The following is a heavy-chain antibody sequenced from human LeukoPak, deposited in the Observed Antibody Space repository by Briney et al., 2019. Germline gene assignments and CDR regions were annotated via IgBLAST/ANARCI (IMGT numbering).Heavy chain of an antibody. V-gene: IGHV3-23*01. CDR2: ITASGTAM. Sequence: GGSLRLSCAASGFTFSSYSMNWVRQAPGKGLEWVSHITASGTAMFYADSVKGRFTISRDNSKNTLHLQMNSLRAEDTAVYYCAKGSYYYDSSGYSPAPGDWGQGTLVTVSS. CDR3: AKGSYYYDSSGYSPAPGD. D-gene: IGHD3-22*01. CDR1: GFTFSSYS. J-gene: IGHJ4*02.